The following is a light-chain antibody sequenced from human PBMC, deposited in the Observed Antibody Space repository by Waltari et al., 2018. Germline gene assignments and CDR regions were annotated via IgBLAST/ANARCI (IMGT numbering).Light chain of an antibody. V-gene: IGLV2-8*01. CDR1: SSDVGGYKY. J-gene: IGLJ2*01. CDR2: DVT. Sequence: QSALTQPPSASGSPGQSVTISCTGTSSDVGGYKYVSWYQQHPGKAPKLLIYDVTKRPSGVPDRFSASKSGDTASLTVSGLQAEDEADYYCSSFTPRTNVLFGGGTKLTVL. CDR3: SSFTPRTNVL.